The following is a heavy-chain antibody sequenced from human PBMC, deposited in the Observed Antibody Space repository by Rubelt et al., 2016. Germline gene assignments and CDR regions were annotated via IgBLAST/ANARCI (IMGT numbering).Heavy chain of an antibody. CDR2: IYYSGST. CDR1: GGYISSYY. V-gene: IGHV4-59*01. CDR3: ARRPSRDAFDI. Sequence: WLTCTVSGGYISSYYWSWIRQPPGKGLEWVGYIYYSGSTNYNPSLKSRVTISVDTSKNQFSLKLSSVTAADTAVYYCARRPSRDAFDIWGQGTMVTVSS. J-gene: IGHJ3*02.